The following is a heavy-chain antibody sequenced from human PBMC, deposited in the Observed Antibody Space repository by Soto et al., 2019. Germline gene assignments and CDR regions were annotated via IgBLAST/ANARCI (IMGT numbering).Heavy chain of an antibody. Sequence: GGSLRLSCAASGFTFSSYGMHWVRQAPGKGLEWVALISHDGSNKYYADSVKGRFIISRDNSKNTLYLQMNSLTAEDTAVYYCAKGMCSSTTCSRINYYYYAMDVWGQGTTVTVSS. CDR3: AKGMCSSTTCSRINYYYYAMDV. CDR2: ISHDGSNK. CDR1: GFTFSSYG. D-gene: IGHD2-2*01. V-gene: IGHV3-30*18. J-gene: IGHJ6*02.